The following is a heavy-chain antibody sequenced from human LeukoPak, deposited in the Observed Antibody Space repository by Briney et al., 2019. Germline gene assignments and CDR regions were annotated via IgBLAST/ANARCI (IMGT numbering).Heavy chain of an antibody. Sequence: QPGGSLRLSCAASGFTFSTYGIHWVRQAPGKGLEWVSTIFNNGVTTFYADSVKGRFTISRDISKNTLYLQMNSLRAEDTAVYYCATTQNFDYWGQGTLVTVSS. CDR1: GFTFSTYG. J-gene: IGHJ4*02. CDR3: ATTQNFDY. CDR2: IFNNGVTT. V-gene: IGHV3-23*01.